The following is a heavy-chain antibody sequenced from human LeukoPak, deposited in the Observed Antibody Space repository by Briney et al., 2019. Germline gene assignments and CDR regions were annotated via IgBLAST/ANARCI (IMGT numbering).Heavy chain of an antibody. V-gene: IGHV3-23*01. CDR1: GFTFGNYA. D-gene: IGHD1-26*01. Sequence: GGSLILSCAASGFTFGNYAMSWVRQAPGRGLEWVSVISGSGDTAYYRDSLKGRFTVSRDNSKNTLFLQMNSLRAEDTAVYFCAKLPSVGATAFFDYWGQGILVTVSS. CDR2: ISGSGDTA. J-gene: IGHJ4*02. CDR3: AKLPSVGATAFFDY.